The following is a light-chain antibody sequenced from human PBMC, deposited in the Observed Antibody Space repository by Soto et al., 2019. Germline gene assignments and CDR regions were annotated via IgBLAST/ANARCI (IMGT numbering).Light chain of an antibody. CDR2: EVS. CDR3: SSKSPDV. J-gene: IGLJ1*01. CDR1: SSGIRDYNY. Sequence: QSALAQPASVSGSPGQSITISCTGTSSGIRDYNYVPWYQQLPGNAPKLIMYEVSNRPSGISNRFSGSKSGNTASLTISGLQAEDEADYYCSSKSPDVFGTGTKGTVL. V-gene: IGLV2-14*01.